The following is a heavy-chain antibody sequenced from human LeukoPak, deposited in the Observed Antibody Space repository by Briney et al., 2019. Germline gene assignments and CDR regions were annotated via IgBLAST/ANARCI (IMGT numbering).Heavy chain of an antibody. CDR1: GFTLSTYW. CDR2: IKQDGSEK. D-gene: IGHD1-26*01. J-gene: IGHJ4*02. Sequence: GGSLRLSCAASGFTLSTYWMSWVRQAPGKGLEWVANIKQDGSEKYYVDSVKGRFTISRGNAKNSLYLQMNSLRAEDTAVYYCARGMGNFDYWGQGTLVTVSS. CDR3: ARGMGNFDY. V-gene: IGHV3-7*01.